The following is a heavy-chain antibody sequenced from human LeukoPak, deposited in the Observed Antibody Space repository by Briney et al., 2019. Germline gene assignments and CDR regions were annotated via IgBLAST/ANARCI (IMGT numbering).Heavy chain of an antibody. Sequence: PSETLSLTCTVSGGSISSYYWSWIRQPPGKGLEWIGYIYYSGTTNYNPSLKSRVTISVDTSKNQFSLKLSSVTAADTAVYYCARHRWYATDAFDIWGQGTMVTVSS. CDR3: ARHRWYATDAFDI. V-gene: IGHV4-59*08. D-gene: IGHD2-8*01. J-gene: IGHJ3*02. CDR1: GGSISSYY. CDR2: IYYSGTT.